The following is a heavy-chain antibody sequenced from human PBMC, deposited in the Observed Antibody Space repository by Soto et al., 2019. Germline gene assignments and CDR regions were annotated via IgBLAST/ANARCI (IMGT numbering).Heavy chain of an antibody. J-gene: IGHJ3*02. CDR1: GFTFSNYA. D-gene: IGHD6-13*01. CDR3: AKPLGVSTSSWRSVAFAI. CDR2: ITASGGTR. V-gene: IGHV3-23*01. Sequence: EVQLLESGGGLAQPGGSLRLSCADSGFTFSNYAMSWVRQAPGKGLEWVSAITASGGTRYYADSVKGRFTISRDNSKSTLYLQMNNPRTEDTAIYYCAKPLGVSTSSWRSVAFAIWGQGTMVTVSS.